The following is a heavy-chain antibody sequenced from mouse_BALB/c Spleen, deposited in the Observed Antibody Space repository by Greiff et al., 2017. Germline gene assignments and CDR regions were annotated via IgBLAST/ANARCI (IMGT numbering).Heavy chain of an antibody. V-gene: IGHV1-5*01. CDR3: TSYDYDSWFAY. CDR1: GYTFTSYW. D-gene: IGHD2-4*01. Sequence: SGTVLARPGASVKMSCKASGYTFTSYWMHWVKQRPGQGLEWIGAIYPGNSDTSYNQKFKGKAKLTAVTSTSTAYMELSSLTNEDSAVYYCTSYDYDSWFAYWGQGTLVTVSA. CDR2: IYPGNSDT. J-gene: IGHJ3*01.